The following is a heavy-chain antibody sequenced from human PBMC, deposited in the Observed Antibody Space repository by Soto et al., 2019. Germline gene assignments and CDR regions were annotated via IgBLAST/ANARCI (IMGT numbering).Heavy chain of an antibody. V-gene: IGHV1-18*01. CDR2: ISTYNGNT. Sequence: QVQLVQSGAELKKPGASVKVSCKASGYTFITYGVSWVRQAPGQGLDWLGWISTYNGNTRYAERLQGRVTVTTDTTTNTAYMELRNLRSDDTAVYYCARGPTDYYDNSANYFLDYWGQGTLVTVSS. CDR3: ARGPTDYYDNSANYFLDY. D-gene: IGHD3-22*01. CDR1: GYTFITYG. J-gene: IGHJ4*02.